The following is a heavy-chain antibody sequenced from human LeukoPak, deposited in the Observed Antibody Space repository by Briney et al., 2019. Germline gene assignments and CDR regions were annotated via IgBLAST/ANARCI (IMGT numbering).Heavy chain of an antibody. J-gene: IGHJ4*02. D-gene: IGHD3-9*01. Sequence: GGSLRLSCAASGFTFSSYAMHWVRQAPGKGLEWVAVISYDGSNKYYADSVKGRFTISRDNSKNTLYLQMNSLRAEDTAVYYCARDLHYDISYWGQGTLVTFSS. CDR1: GFTFSSYA. V-gene: IGHV3-30-3*01. CDR2: ISYDGSNK. CDR3: ARDLHYDISY.